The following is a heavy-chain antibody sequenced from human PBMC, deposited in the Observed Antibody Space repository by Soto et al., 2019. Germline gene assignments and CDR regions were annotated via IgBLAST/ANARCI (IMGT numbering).Heavy chain of an antibody. CDR2: IYTSGST. J-gene: IGHJ6*02. CDR3: ARDVLRFLESPYYYYDMDV. Sequence: SETLSLTCTVSGGSISSYYWSWLRQPAGKGLESIGRIYTSGSTNYNPSLKSRVTMSVDTSKNQFSLKLSSVTAADTAVYYCARDVLRFLESPYYYYDMDVWGQGTTVTVS. CDR1: GGSISSYY. D-gene: IGHD3-3*01. V-gene: IGHV4-4*07.